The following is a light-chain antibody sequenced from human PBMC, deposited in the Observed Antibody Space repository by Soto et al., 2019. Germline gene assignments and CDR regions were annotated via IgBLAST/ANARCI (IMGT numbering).Light chain of an antibody. CDR2: DVT. J-gene: IGLJ1*01. Sequence: QSALTQPASVSGSPGQSITISCTGTSNDVGLYNYVSWYQQHPGKAPKPMIYDVTERPSGVSNRFSGSKSGNTASLTISGLQAEDEGDYYCSSYTISTTYVFGTGTKLTVL. CDR3: SSYTISTTYV. V-gene: IGLV2-14*03. CDR1: SNDVGLYNY.